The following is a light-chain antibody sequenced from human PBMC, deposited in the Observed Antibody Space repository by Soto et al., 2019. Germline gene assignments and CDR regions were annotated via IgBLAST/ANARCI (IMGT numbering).Light chain of an antibody. V-gene: IGKV3-20*01. CDR2: GAS. Sequence: EIVLTQSPVTLSLSPGERATLSCRASQRITNNFLAWFQQKAGLAPRLLIYGASTRASGVPDRFSGGGSGTDFVHTLSRLEPEDFAVYYCQQYGRSPFTFGQGTKLQIK. CDR3: QQYGRSPFT. J-gene: IGKJ2*01. CDR1: QRITNNF.